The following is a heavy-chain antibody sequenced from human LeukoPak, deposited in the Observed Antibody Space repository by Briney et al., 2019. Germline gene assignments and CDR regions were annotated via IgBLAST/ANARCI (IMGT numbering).Heavy chain of an antibody. Sequence: ASVKVSCKASGGTFSSYAISWVRQAPGQGLEWMGGIIPIFGTANYAQKFQGRVTITTDESTSTAYMELSSLRSEDTAVYYCARYSSSSGSFDYWGQGTLVTVSS. D-gene: IGHD6-6*01. CDR3: ARYSSSSGSFDY. CDR1: GGTFSSYA. V-gene: IGHV1-69*05. J-gene: IGHJ4*02. CDR2: IIPIFGTA.